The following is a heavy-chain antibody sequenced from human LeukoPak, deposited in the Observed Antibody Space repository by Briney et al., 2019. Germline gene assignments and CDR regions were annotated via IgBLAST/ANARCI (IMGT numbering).Heavy chain of an antibody. Sequence: PSETLSLTCTVSGAPVNTDYWSWIRQPPGKGLEWIGYTYNSGSTNYNPSLKSRVTISVDTSKNHFSLRLTSVTAADTAMYYCARDRGEGRERPFDYWGRGTLVTVSS. CDR1: GAPVNTDY. D-gene: IGHD1-26*01. CDR2: TYNSGST. CDR3: ARDRGEGRERPFDY. V-gene: IGHV4-59*02. J-gene: IGHJ4*02.